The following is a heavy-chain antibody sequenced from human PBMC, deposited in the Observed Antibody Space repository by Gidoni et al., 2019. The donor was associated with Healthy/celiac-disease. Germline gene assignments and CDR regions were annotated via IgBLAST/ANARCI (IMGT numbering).Heavy chain of an antibody. V-gene: IGHV3-64D*06. CDR1: GFPFRSYA. Sequence: EVQLVESGGGLVQPGGSLRLSCSASGFPFRSYAMHWVRTPPGKGLEYVSASSSKGGSTYYADSVKGRFTISRDNSKNTLYLQMSSLRAEDTAVYYCVKGYYDSSGYYDYWGQGTLVTVSS. D-gene: IGHD3-22*01. J-gene: IGHJ4*02. CDR3: VKGYYDSSGYYDY. CDR2: SSSKGGST.